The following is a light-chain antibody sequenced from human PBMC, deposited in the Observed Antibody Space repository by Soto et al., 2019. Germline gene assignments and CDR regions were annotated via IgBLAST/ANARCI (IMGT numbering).Light chain of an antibody. J-gene: IGKJ1*01. CDR2: KAS. CDR3: QQSNSYTWT. V-gene: IGKV1-5*03. Sequence: DIQMPQSPSSLSASVGDRVTITCRASQTISSWLAWYQQKPGKAPKLLIYKASSLESGVPSRFSGSGSGTEFTLTISSLKTDDCATYYCQQSNSYTWTFGQGTKVDIK. CDR1: QTISSW.